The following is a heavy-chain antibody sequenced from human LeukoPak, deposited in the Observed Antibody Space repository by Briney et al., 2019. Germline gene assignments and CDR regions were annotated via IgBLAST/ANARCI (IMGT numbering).Heavy chain of an antibody. CDR3: ARFGYSYGYSSSWRGYNIDY. CDR1: GFAFSSYA. J-gene: IGHJ4*02. D-gene: IGHD6-13*01. CDR2: ISYDGSNK. Sequence: GGSLRLSCAAPGFAFSSYAMHWVRQAPGKGLEWVAVISYDGSNKYYADSVKGRFTITRDNSKNTLYLQMNSLRAEDTAVYYCARFGYSYGYSSSWRGYNIDYWGQGTLVTVSS. V-gene: IGHV3-30*01.